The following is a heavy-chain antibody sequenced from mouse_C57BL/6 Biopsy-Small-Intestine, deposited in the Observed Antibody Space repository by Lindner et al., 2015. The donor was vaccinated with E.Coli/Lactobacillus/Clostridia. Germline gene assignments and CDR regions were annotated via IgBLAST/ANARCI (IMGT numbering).Heavy chain of an antibody. D-gene: IGHD1-1*01. J-gene: IGHJ4*01. Sequence: SVKVSCKASGYTFSSYGLSWVRQAPGQGLEWMGWISPYNGNTNYAQKLQGRVTMTTDTSTSTAYMELRSLRSDDTAVYYCARGRYCSSASCYRFDYWGQGTLVTVSS. CDR2: ISPYNGNT. CDR3: ARGRYCSSASCYRFDY. V-gene: IGHV1-4*01. CDR1: GYTFSSYG.